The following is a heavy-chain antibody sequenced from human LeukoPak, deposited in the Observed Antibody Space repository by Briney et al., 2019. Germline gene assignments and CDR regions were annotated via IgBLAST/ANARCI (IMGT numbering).Heavy chain of an antibody. J-gene: IGHJ4*02. Sequence: YISSSSRTISYADSVKGRFTISRDNAKNSLYLQMNSLRDEDTAVYYCARDYYDSSGYSLDYWGQGTLVTVSS. CDR2: ISSSSRTI. CDR3: ARDYYDSSGYSLDY. D-gene: IGHD3-22*01. V-gene: IGHV3-48*02.